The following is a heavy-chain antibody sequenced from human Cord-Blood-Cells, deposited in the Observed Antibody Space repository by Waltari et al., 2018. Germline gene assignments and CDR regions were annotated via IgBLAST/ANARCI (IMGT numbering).Heavy chain of an antibody. CDR2: TYDMSKLYN. Sequence: QVQLQQSGPGLVKPSQTLSLTCAISGDSVSSNSAAWNWIRQSPSRGLELLGRTYDMSKLYNYYAVSVKNRITINPDTSKNQFSLQLNSLTPEDTAVYYCASSLSYYDILTGYSYYFDYWGQGTLVTVSS. CDR1: GDSVSSNSAA. CDR3: ASSLSYYDILTGYSYYFDY. V-gene: IGHV6-1*01. D-gene: IGHD3-9*01. J-gene: IGHJ4*02.